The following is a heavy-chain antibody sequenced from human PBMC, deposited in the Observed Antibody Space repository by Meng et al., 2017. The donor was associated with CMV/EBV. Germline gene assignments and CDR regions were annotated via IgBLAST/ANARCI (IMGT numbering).Heavy chain of an antibody. V-gene: IGHV1-2*06. CDR1: VSSFIGHY. CDR3: TRSWIDSFTPDFDY. J-gene: IGHJ4*02. Sequence: VRWARAGGEWKNPGPQGKASGKAPVSSFIGHYIPWVRQAPGQGLEWMGRINPNSAGTNYVEKFQGRVTMTRDTSNNIVYMELTRLTSDDTAVYYCTRSWIDSFTPDFDYWGQGTLVTVSS. D-gene: IGHD2-2*03. CDR2: INPNSAGT.